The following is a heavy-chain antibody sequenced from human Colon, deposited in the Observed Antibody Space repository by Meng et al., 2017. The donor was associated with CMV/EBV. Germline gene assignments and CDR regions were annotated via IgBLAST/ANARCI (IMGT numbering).Heavy chain of an antibody. CDR3: ARGAVGFYGIDV. CDR1: GFTFSGYS. Sequence: GGSLRLSCKVSGFTFSGYSMNWVCQAPGKGLEWVSSISSTSTYIWYADSMKGRFTISRDNAKNSLYLQMNGLRVEDTAVYYCARGAVGFYGIDVWGQGTTVTVSS. J-gene: IGHJ6*02. D-gene: IGHD6-19*01. CDR2: ISSTSTYI. V-gene: IGHV3-21*01.